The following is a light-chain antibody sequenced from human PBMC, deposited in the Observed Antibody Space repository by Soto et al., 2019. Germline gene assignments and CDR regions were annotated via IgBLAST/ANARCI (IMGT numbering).Light chain of an antibody. CDR3: MQSAQLPIT. Sequence: DVVLTQTPLCLSVTPGQPASISCKSSQSLLNSVGKTYLYWYLQRPGQSPQLLIYDVSDRVSGVPDRFSGSVSGTDFTLKISRVEAEDIGVYYCMQSAQLPITFGQGTRLDFK. V-gene: IGKV2D-29*02. J-gene: IGKJ5*01. CDR2: DVS. CDR1: QSLLNSVGKTY.